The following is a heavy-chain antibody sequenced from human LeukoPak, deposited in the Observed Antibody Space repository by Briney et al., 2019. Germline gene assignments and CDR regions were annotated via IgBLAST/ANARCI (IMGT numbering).Heavy chain of an antibody. CDR2: ISGSGVST. J-gene: IGHJ5*02. V-gene: IGHV3-23*01. CDR1: GFRFSSYA. D-gene: IGHD3-10*01. CDR3: ARDLYFGELLGGVDP. Sequence: GGSLRLACAASGFRFSSYAMSWVRQAPGKGLEWVSAISGSGVSTYYADSVKGRFTISRDNSKNTLYLQMNSLRAEDTAVYYCARDLYFGELLGGVDPWGQGTLVTVSS.